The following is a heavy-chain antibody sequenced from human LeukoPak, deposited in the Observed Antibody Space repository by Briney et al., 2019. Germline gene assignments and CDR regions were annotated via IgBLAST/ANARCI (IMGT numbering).Heavy chain of an antibody. J-gene: IGHJ3*02. D-gene: IGHD2-21*02. Sequence: PGGSLRLSCAASGFTFSSYWMRWVRQAPGKGLVWVSRISSDGSSTSYADSVKGRFTISRDNAKNTLYLQMNSLRAEDTAVYYCAREVVVVTTMYAFDIWGQGTMVTVSS. V-gene: IGHV3-74*01. CDR1: GFTFSSYW. CDR3: AREVVVVTTMYAFDI. CDR2: ISSDGSST.